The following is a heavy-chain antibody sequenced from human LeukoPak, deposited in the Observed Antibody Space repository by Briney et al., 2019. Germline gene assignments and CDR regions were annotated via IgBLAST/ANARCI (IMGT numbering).Heavy chain of an antibody. CDR3: ARVGDCSSTSCYGMSWFDP. CDR2: TSAYNGNT. V-gene: IGHV1-18*04. J-gene: IGHJ5*02. D-gene: IGHD2-2*01. CDR1: GYTFTSYY. Sequence: ASVKVSCKASGYTFTSYYMHWVRQAPGQGLEWMGWTSAYNGNTNYAQKLQGRVTMTTDTSTSTAYMELRSLRSDDTAVYYCARVGDCSSTSCYGMSWFDPWGQGTLVTVSS.